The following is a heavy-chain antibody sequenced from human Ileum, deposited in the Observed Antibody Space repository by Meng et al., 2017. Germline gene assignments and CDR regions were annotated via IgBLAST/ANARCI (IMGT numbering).Heavy chain of an antibody. D-gene: IGHD6-13*01. CDR2: ITYTGNS. Sequence: QLQLQGPGPGLVKPPETLPPTCLALGDPSSSSSSFWVWMRPPPGKGLGYIGGITYTGNSFFNPSLNPSLKTRLSTSFDTSKNQFSLKVNAVIAADTAVYYCAAQHTSSGGGYGWFDPWGQGILVTVSS. J-gene: IGHJ5*02. CDR3: AAQHTSSGGGYGWFDP. CDR1: GDPSSSSSSF. V-gene: IGHV4-39*01.